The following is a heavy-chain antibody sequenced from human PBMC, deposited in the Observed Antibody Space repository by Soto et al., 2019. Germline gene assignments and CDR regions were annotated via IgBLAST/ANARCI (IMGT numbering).Heavy chain of an antibody. CDR2: IYYSGST. Sequence: SETLSLTCTVSGGSISSGGYYWSRIRQHPGKGLEWIGYIYYSGSTYYNPSLKSRVTMSVDTSKNQFSLKLSSVTAADTAVYYCARGYYDSSGYKTGGSWFDPWGQGTLVTVSS. V-gene: IGHV4-31*03. CDR1: GGSISSGGYY. J-gene: IGHJ5*02. CDR3: ARGYYDSSGYKTGGSWFDP. D-gene: IGHD3-22*01.